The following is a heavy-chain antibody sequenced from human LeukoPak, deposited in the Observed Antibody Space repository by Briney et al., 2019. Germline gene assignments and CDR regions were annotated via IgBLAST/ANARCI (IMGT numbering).Heavy chain of an antibody. D-gene: IGHD3-22*01. V-gene: IGHV4-59*01. CDR3: ARDQRLWWNYYDSSGYFNDAFDI. CDR1: GGSISSYY. CDR2: IYYSGST. J-gene: IGHJ3*02. Sequence: SETLSLTCTVTGGSISSYYWSWIRQPPGKGLEWIGYIYYSGSTNYNPSLMSRVTISVDTCKNQFSLKLSTVTAADTAVYYCARDQRLWWNYYDSSGYFNDAFDIWGQGTMVTVSS.